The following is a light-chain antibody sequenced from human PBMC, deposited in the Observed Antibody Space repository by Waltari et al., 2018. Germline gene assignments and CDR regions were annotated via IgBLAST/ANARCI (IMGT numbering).Light chain of an antibody. CDR1: SLRRYY. V-gene: IGLV3-19*01. CDR3: SFLDSSGILVV. CDR2: GKN. J-gene: IGLJ2*01. Sequence: SSELTQDPAVSVALGQTVRITCQGDSLRRYYASWYQQKPGPAPTLVIYGKNNRHSGIPDRFSGSNSGSTVFLTFSGAQAEDEVDYHCSFLDSSGILVVFGGGTKLTVL.